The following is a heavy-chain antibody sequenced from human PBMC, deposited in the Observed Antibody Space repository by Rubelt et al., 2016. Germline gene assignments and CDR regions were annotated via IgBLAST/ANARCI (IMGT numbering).Heavy chain of an antibody. CDR1: GGSISSSSYY. D-gene: IGHD5-18*01. J-gene: IGHJ4*02. V-gene: IGHV4-39*07. CDR3: ASCGYSYGPTFDY. Sequence: QLQLQESGPGLVKPSETLSLTCTVSGGSISSSSYYWGWIRQPPGKGLEWIGEINHSGSTNYNPSLNSCVTISADTSKNQFSLRRSSVTAADTAVYYCASCGYSYGPTFDYWGQGTLVTVSS. CDR2: INHSGST.